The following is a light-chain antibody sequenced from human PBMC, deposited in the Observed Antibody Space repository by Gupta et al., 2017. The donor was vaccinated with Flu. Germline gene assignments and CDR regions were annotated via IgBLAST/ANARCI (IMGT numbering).Light chain of an antibody. V-gene: IGLV1-47*01. CDR1: ISNVGSDN. Sequence: QSVLTQTPSASGTPGQRVTISCSGSISNVGSDNVYWYRQVPGTVPKLLIYNDNKRPSGVPDRFSGSKSGTSASLSISGLRSEDEADDYCAEWDASLSADLFGTATKVTVL. CDR3: AEWDASLSADL. J-gene: IGLJ1*01. CDR2: NDN.